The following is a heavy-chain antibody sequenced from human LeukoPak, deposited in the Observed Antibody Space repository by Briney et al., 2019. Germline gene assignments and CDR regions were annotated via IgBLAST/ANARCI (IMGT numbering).Heavy chain of an antibody. CDR3: AKDKTPDFWRGAFFDY. V-gene: IGHV3-23*01. CDR2: ISGSGGST. Sequence: GGSLRLSCAASGFTFSSYAMSWVRQAPGKGLEWVSAISGSGGSTYYADSVKGRFTISRDNSKKTLYLQMNSLRAEDMAVYYCAKDKTPDFWRGAFFDYWGQGTLVTVSP. CDR1: GFTFSSYA. J-gene: IGHJ4*02. D-gene: IGHD3-3*01.